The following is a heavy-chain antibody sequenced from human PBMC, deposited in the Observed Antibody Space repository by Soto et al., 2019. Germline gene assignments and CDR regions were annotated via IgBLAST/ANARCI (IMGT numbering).Heavy chain of an antibody. Sequence: GGSLRLSCAASGFTFDDYAMHWVRQAPGKGLEWVSGISWNSASIGYANSMKGRFTISRDNAKNSLYLQMNSLRTEDTALYYCAKGGTETTGGLHYWGQGTLVTVSS. CDR2: ISWNSASI. CDR3: AKGGTETTGGLHY. V-gene: IGHV3-9*01. D-gene: IGHD4-17*01. CDR1: GFTFDDYA. J-gene: IGHJ4*02.